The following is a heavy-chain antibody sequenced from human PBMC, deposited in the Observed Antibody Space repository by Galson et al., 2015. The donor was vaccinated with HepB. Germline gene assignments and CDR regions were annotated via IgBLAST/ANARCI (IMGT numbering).Heavy chain of an antibody. V-gene: IGHV5-51*01. CDR1: GSSSTSYW. D-gene: IGHD2-21*02. Sequence: QSGAVVKKPGVSLKISCKGYGSSSTSYWIGWVRQLPGKGLEWMGIIYPGDYDTRYSPSYQGQVTTSADKSISTAYLQWSSLKASDTAMYYCARSEVYCGGDCYLHWYFDLWGRGTLVTVSS. CDR2: IYPGDYDT. J-gene: IGHJ2*01. CDR3: ARSEVYCGGDCYLHWYFDL.